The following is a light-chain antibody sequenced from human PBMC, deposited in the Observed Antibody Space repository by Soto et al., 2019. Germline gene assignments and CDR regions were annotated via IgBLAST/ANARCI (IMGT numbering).Light chain of an antibody. V-gene: IGKV3-20*01. CDR3: EHYDGSPRT. J-gene: IGKJ2*01. CDR2: SVF. CDR1: QNVRSNY. Sequence: ETVLTQSPGTVSLSPGERATLSCTTSQNVRSNYLAWYQQKPGQAPRLLIYSVFNRATGIPDRFSGSGYGTDFTLTISGLEPEDSAVYYCEHYDGSPRTFGQGTKLEI.